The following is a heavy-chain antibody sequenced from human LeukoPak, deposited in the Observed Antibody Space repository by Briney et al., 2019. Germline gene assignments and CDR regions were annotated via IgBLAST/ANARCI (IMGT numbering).Heavy chain of an antibody. Sequence: SQTLSLTCTVSGGSISSGSYYWSWIRQPAGKGLEWIGRIYTSGSTNYNPSLKSRVTISVGTSKNQFSLKLSSVTAADTAVYYCARTIPDYTRYSSGWYEGGYYFDYWGQGTLVTVSS. CDR3: ARTIPDYTRYSSGWYEGGYYFDY. J-gene: IGHJ4*02. D-gene: IGHD6-19*01. CDR1: GGSISSGSYY. CDR2: IYTSGST. V-gene: IGHV4-61*02.